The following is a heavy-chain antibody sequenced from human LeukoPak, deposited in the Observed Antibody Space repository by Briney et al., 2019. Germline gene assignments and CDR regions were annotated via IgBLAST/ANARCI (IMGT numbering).Heavy chain of an antibody. Sequence: SETLSLTCTVSGASISSYYWSWIRQPPGKGLEWIGSGSTNYNPSLKSRVTISVDTSKNQFFLNLRSVTAADTAVYYCARGGNYNFDYWGQGTLVTVSS. J-gene: IGHJ4*02. CDR3: ARGGNYNFDY. CDR2: SGST. D-gene: IGHD3-16*01. CDR1: GASISSYY. V-gene: IGHV4-59*01.